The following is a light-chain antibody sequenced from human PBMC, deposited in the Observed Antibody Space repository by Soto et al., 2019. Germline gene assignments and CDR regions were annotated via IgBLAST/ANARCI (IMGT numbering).Light chain of an antibody. CDR3: QHYNSFPYT. Sequence: DIPMTQSPSSLSASVGDRVTITCQASQDISNYLNWYQQKPGKAPKLLIYDASSLETGVPSRFSGSGSGTDFTFTISSLQPGDIATYFCQHYNSFPYTFGQGTRLEIK. J-gene: IGKJ2*01. CDR1: QDISNY. CDR2: DAS. V-gene: IGKV1-33*01.